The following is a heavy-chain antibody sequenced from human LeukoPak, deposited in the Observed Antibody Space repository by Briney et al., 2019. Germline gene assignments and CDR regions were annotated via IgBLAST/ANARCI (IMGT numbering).Heavy chain of an antibody. CDR3: ARQVREYCSGGSCYPHDY. CDR2: INHSGST. D-gene: IGHD2-15*01. V-gene: IGHV4-34*01. J-gene: IGHJ4*02. Sequence: SETLSLTCAVYGGSFSGYYWSWIRQPPGKGLEWIGEINHSGSTNYNPSLKSRVTISVDTSKNQFSLKLSSVTAADTAVYYCARQVREYCSGGSCYPHDYWGQGTLVTVSS. CDR1: GGSFSGYY.